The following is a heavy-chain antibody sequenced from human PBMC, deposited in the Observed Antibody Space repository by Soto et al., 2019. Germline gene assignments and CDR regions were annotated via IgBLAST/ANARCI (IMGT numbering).Heavy chain of an antibody. Sequence: QVQLQESGPGLVKPSQTLSLTCTVSGRSISSVNYYWSWIRQPPGKGLEWIGYIYYSGSTYYNPSHRSRVTIPVDTSKNQFSLKLSSVTAADTAVYYCARYGSGECNRGSCYSPFDYWGQGTLVTVSS. CDR3: ARYGSGECNRGSCYSPFDY. D-gene: IGHD2-15*01. J-gene: IGHJ4*02. V-gene: IGHV4-30-4*01. CDR1: GRSISSVNYY. CDR2: IYYSGST.